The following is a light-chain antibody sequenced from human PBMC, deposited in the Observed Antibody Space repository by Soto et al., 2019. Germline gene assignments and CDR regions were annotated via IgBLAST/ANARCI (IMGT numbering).Light chain of an antibody. J-gene: IGLJ1*01. CDR1: SSDVGGYNF. CDR2: EVS. CDR3: SSYTITTALV. V-gene: IGLV2-14*01. Sequence: QSALTQPASVSGSPGQSITISCTGTSSDVGGYNFVSWYQQHPGKAPKLMISEVSYRPSGISDRFSGSKSGNTASLTISGLQPDDEASYFCSSYTITTALVFGSGTKLTVL.